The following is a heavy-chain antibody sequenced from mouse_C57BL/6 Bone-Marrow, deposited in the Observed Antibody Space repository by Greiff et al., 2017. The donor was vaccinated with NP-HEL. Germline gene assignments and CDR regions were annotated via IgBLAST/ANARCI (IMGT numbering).Heavy chain of an antibody. CDR3: ARQRGFAY. CDR1: GFTFSDYY. Sequence: DVKLVESGGGLVQPGGSLKLSCAASGFTFSDYYMYWVRQTPEKRLEWVAYISNGGGSTYYPDTVKGRFTISRDNAKNTLYLQRSRLKSEDTAMYYCARQRGFAYWGQGTLVTVSA. V-gene: IGHV5-12*01. J-gene: IGHJ3*01. CDR2: ISNGGGST.